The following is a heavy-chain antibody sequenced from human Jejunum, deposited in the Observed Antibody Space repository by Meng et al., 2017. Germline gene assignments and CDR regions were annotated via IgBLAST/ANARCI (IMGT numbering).Heavy chain of an antibody. CDR3: ARDPRGSQYSLFDY. CDR1: GFIFRNYD. D-gene: IGHD2-15*01. V-gene: IGHV3-13*01. Sequence: GGSLRLSCAASGFIFRNYDMHWVRQAPGKGLEWVSAIGTVGDTYYPDSVKGRFTISREDAKNSLYLQMNSLRDEDTAVYYCARDPRGSQYSLFDYWGQGALVTVSS. J-gene: IGHJ4*02. CDR2: IGTVGDT.